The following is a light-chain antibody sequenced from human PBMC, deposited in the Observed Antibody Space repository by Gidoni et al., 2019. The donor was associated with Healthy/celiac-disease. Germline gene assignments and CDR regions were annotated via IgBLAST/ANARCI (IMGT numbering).Light chain of an antibody. Sequence: DIQMTQSPSTLSASVGDRVTITCRASQSISSWLDWYQQKPGKAPKLLIYDASSWESGVPSRFSGSGSGTEFTLTISSLQPDDFATYYCQQYNSYPFTFXPXTKVDIK. CDR1: QSISSW. V-gene: IGKV1-5*01. J-gene: IGKJ3*01. CDR3: QQYNSYPFT. CDR2: DAS.